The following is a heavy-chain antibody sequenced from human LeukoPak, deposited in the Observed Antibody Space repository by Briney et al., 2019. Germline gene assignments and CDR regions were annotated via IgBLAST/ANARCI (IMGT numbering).Heavy chain of an antibody. CDR2: IIPILDIA. Sequence: SVKVSCKASGYTFSSYPLNWVRQAPGQGLEWMGRIIPILDIANYAQKFQGRVTITADRSTSTAYMELSSLRSEDTAVYYCARGRRGGSYPLDAFDIWGQGTMVTVSS. D-gene: IGHD1-26*01. J-gene: IGHJ3*02. CDR3: ARGRRGGSYPLDAFDI. V-gene: IGHV1-69*04. CDR1: GYTFSSYP.